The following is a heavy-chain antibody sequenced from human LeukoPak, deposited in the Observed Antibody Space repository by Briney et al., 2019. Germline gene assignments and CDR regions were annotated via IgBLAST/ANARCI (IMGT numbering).Heavy chain of an antibody. J-gene: IGHJ4*02. V-gene: IGHV3-74*01. D-gene: IGHD3-3*01. CDR2: INTDGSST. CDR1: GFTFSSYW. CDR3: ARGDGGAYGDFWSGFYYFDY. Sequence: GGSLRLSCAASGFTFSSYWMHWVRQAPGKGLVWVSRINTDGSSTSYADSVKGRFTISRDNAKNTLYLQMNSLRAEDTAVYYCARGDGGAYGDFWSGFYYFDYWGXGTLVTVSS.